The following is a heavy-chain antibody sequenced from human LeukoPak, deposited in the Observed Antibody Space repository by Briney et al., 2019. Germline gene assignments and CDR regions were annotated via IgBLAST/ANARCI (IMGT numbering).Heavy chain of an antibody. V-gene: IGHV1-2*02. D-gene: IGHD3-10*01. J-gene: IGHJ3*02. CDR3: ARGGTVVRGADDAFDI. CDR2: INPNSGGT. Sequence: ASVKVSCKTSGYTFTGYYMHWVRQAPGQGLEWMGWINPNSGGTNYAQKLQGRVTMTRETSISTVYMELSRLRSDDTAVYSCARGGTVVRGADDAFDIWGQGTMVTVS. CDR1: GYTFTGYY.